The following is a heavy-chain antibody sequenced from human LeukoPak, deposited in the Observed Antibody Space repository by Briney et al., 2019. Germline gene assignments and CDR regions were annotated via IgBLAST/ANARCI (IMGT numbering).Heavy chain of an antibody. CDR2: IIPILGIA. D-gene: IGHD6-19*01. Sequence: ASVKVSCKASGGTFSSYAISWVRQAPGQGLEWMGRIIPILGIANYAQKFQGRVTITADKSTSTAYMELRSLRSDDTAVYYCARGRGWPYYFDYWGQGTLVTVSS. J-gene: IGHJ4*02. V-gene: IGHV1-69*04. CDR3: ARGRGWPYYFDY. CDR1: GGTFSSYA.